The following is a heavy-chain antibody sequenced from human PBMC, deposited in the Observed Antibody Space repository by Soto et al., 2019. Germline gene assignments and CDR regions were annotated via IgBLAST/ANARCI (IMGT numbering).Heavy chain of an antibody. V-gene: IGHV1-69*02. D-gene: IGHD2-8*02. Sequence: QVQLVQSGAEVKKPGSSVKVSCKASGGTFSRYTFTWVRQAPGQGLEWMGRIIPIVDIPNYAQKFQGRVTIAAATSTSTAYLELSRLTSEDTAVYYCASHFTGVLVLGTSPPGGDNFGWDVWGQGTTVSVS. CDR3: ASHFTGVLVLGTSPPGGDNFGWDV. CDR2: IIPIVDIP. CDR1: GGTFSRYT. J-gene: IGHJ6*02.